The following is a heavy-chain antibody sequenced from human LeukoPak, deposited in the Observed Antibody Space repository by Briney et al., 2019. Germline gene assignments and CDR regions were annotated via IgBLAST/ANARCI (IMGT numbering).Heavy chain of an antibody. V-gene: IGHV3-23*01. J-gene: IGHJ3*02. CDR3: ARGGSYLSAFDI. CDR1: GFTFSAYA. D-gene: IGHD1-26*01. CDR2: ITDDGDRT. Sequence: GGSLRLSCAASGFTFSAYALSWVRQAPGKGLEWVSAITDDGDRTYYADSVQGRFTISRDNSKNTLHLQMDSLRAEDTAVYYCARGGSYLSAFDIWGQGTMVTVSS.